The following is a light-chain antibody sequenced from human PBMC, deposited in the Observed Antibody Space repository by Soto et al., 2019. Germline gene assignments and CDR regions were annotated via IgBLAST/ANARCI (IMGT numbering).Light chain of an antibody. J-gene: IGLJ2*01. CDR3: SSYTTTSTVV. Sequence: QSVLTQPASVSGSPGQSITISCTGTSSDVGGYDYVSWFQQYPGKAPSLMLYDVYRRPSGVSYRFSGSKSGNTASLTISGLQVEDEADYYCSSYTTTSTVVFGGGTKLPS. CDR2: DVY. V-gene: IGLV2-14*01. CDR1: SSDVGGYDY.